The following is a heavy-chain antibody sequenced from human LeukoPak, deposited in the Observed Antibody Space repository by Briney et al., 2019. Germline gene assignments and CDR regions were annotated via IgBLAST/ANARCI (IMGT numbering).Heavy chain of an antibody. CDR1: GYTFTSYG. Sequence: ASVKVSCKASGYTFTSYGISWVRQAPGQGLEWMGWISAYNGNTNYAQKLQGRVTMTTDTSTSTAYVELRSLRSDDTAVYYCARDKVIRPDAFDIWGQGTMVTVSS. V-gene: IGHV1-18*01. D-gene: IGHD2/OR15-2a*01. CDR3: ARDKVIRPDAFDI. J-gene: IGHJ3*02. CDR2: ISAYNGNT.